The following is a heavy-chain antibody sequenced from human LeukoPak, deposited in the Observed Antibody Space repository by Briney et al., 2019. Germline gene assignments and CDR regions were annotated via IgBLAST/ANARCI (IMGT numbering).Heavy chain of an antibody. CDR1: GFTFNYA. Sequence: GGSLRLSCAASGFTFNYAMSWVRQAPGKGLEWVSTISGSGGSTYYADSVKGRFTISRDNSKNTLYLQMNSLRAEDTAAYYCAKGSRAQGYYFDFWGQGTLVTVSS. J-gene: IGHJ4*02. D-gene: IGHD3-10*01. CDR2: ISGSGGST. V-gene: IGHV3-23*01. CDR3: AKGSRAQGYYFDF.